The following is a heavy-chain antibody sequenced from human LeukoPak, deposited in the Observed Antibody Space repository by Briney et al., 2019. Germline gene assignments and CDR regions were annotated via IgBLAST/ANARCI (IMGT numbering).Heavy chain of an antibody. CDR3: VRLEMDTVVIPADDYWYFDQ. Sequence: NPSETLSLACTVSDVSISSYFWSWIRQPPGKGLEWIASINYSGRPSYNPSLNSRGTMSVDTSNNQFSLTLTSVTAADTAVYFCVRLEMDTVVIPADDYWYFDQWGRGTLVAVSS. D-gene: IGHD2-2*03. CDR2: INYSGRP. V-gene: IGHV4-59*01. CDR1: DVSISSYF. J-gene: IGHJ2*01.